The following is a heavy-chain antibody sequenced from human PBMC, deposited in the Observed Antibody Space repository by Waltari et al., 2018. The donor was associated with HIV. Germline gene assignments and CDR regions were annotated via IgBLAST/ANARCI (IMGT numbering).Heavy chain of an antibody. CDR3: ARGLPTVATTYYFDY. D-gene: IGHD5-12*01. V-gene: IGHV4-34*01. J-gene: IGHJ4*02. Sequence: QVQLQQWGAGLLKPSETLSLTCAVYGGSFSGYYWSWIRQPPGKGLEWIGEINHSGSTNYNPSLKSRVTISVDTSKNQFSLKLSSVTAADTAVYYCARGLPTVATTYYFDYWGQGTLVTVSS. CDR2: INHSGST. CDR1: GGSFSGYY.